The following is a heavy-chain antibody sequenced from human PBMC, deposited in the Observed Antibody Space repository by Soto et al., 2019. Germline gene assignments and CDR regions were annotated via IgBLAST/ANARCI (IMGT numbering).Heavy chain of an antibody. CDR2: ISYDGSNK. J-gene: IGHJ6*02. Sequence: PGGSLRLSCAASGFTFSSYGMHWVRQAPGKGLEWVAVISYDGSNKYYADSVKGRFTISRDNSKNTLYLQMNSLRAEDTAVYYCAKEGYCSSTSCYSLYYYYYGMDVWGQGTTVTVSS. CDR1: GFTFSSYG. V-gene: IGHV3-30*18. D-gene: IGHD2-2*01. CDR3: AKEGYCSSTSCYSLYYYYYGMDV.